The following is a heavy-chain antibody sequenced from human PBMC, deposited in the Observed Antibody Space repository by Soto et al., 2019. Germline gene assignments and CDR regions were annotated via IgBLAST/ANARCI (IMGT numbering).Heavy chain of an antibody. CDR2: INSDGSST. V-gene: IGHV3-74*01. J-gene: IGHJ4*02. CDR3: ARWFTGGNFDYFDY. D-gene: IGHD2-21*02. CDR1: GFTFSSYW. Sequence: PGGSLRLSCAASGFTFSSYWMHWVRQAPGKGLVWVSRINSDGSSTSYADSVKGRFTISRDNAKNTLYLQMNGLRAEDTALYYCARWFTGGNFDYFDYWGQGTQVTVSS.